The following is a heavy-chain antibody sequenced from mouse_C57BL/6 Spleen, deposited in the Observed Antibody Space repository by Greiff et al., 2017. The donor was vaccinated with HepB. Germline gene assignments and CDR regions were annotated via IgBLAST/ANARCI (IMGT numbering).Heavy chain of an antibody. CDR2: IDPSDSYT. CDR3: ARDYGSPWFAY. J-gene: IGHJ3*01. CDR1: GYTFTSYW. Sequence: QVQLKQPGAELVRPGTSVKLSCKASGYTFTSYWMHWVKQRPGQGLEWIGVIDPSDSYTNYNQKFKGKATLTVDTSSSTAYMQLSSLTSEDSAVYYCARDYGSPWFAYWGQGTLVTVSA. D-gene: IGHD1-1*01. V-gene: IGHV1-59*01.